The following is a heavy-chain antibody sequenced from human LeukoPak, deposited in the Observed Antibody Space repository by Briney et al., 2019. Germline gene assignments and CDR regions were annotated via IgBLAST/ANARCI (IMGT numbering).Heavy chain of an antibody. CDR1: GFTFSNAW. V-gene: IGHV3-15*01. J-gene: IGHJ4*02. CDR2: IKSKTDGGTA. Sequence: GGSLRLSCAASGFTFSNAWMSWVRQAPGKGLEWVGRIKSKTDGGTADYAAPVKGRFTISRDDSKNTLYLQMNSLKTEDTAVYYCTTDISNEHPFDYWGQGTLVTVSS. D-gene: IGHD1-1*01. CDR3: TTDISNEHPFDY.